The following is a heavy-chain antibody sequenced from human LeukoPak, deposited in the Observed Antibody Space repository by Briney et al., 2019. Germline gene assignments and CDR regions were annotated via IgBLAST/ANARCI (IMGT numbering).Heavy chain of an antibody. J-gene: IGHJ4*02. CDR2: ISTTRSDI. D-gene: IGHD1-1*01. CDR3: AREGIWNPFDY. V-gene: IGHV3-21*01. CDR1: GFTFSSYS. Sequence: GGSLRLSCAASGFTFSSYSLHWVRQAPGRGLEWVSSISTTRSDINYADAVRGRFTISRDNARNSLYLQMNSLRAEDTAVYYCAREGIWNPFDYWGQGTLVTVSS.